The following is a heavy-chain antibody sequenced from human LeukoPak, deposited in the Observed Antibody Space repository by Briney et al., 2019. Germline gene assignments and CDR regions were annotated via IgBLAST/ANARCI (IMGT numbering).Heavy chain of an antibody. D-gene: IGHD2-2*01. J-gene: IGHJ3*02. CDR1: GGSFSGYY. Sequence: PSETLSLTCAVYGGSFSGYYWSWIRQPPGKGLEWIGEINHSGSTNYNPSLKSRVTISVDTSKNQFSLKLSSVTAADTAVYYCARGDEYCSSTSCLGTFDIWGQGTMVTVSS. V-gene: IGHV4-34*01. CDR2: INHSGST. CDR3: ARGDEYCSSTSCLGTFDI.